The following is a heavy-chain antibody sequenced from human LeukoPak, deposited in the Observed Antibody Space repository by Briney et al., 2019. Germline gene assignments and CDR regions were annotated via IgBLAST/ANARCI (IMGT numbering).Heavy chain of an antibody. CDR1: GFTFISHC. Sequence: PGGSLGLSCAASGFTFISHCMTWVRQAPGKGLEWVSSISISSSYIYYADSVKGRFTISRDNRKNSIYLQMNSLRAEDTAVYYCARDEYGRSSRDGAFDMWGQGTMVTVSS. J-gene: IGHJ3*02. CDR3: ARDEYGRSSRDGAFDM. CDR2: ISISSSYI. V-gene: IGHV3-21*01. D-gene: IGHD4/OR15-4a*01.